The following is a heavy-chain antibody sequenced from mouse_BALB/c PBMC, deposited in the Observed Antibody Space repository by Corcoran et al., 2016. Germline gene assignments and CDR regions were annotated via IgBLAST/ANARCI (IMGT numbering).Heavy chain of an antibody. Sequence: VQLQQSGPELVKPGASAKISCKTSGYTFTEYSMHWVKQSHGKGLEWIGGINPNNGGTSYNQKFKGKATLTVDKSSSTAYMELRSLTSEDSAVYYCARSGPIYPYFDYGGQGTTLTVSA. J-gene: IGHJ2*01. CDR3: ARSGPIYPYFDY. D-gene: IGHD1-1*01. V-gene: IGHV1-18*01. CDR2: INPNNGGT. CDR1: GYTFTEYS.